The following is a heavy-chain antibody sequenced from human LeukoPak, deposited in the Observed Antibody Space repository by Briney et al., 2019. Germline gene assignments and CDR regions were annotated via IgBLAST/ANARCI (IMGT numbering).Heavy chain of an antibody. CDR1: GFSFRSYE. Sequence: PGGSLRLSCAASGFSFRSYEMKWVRQAPGKGPEWVSHISSSGNTISYTDSVKGRFIISRDNAKNSLYLQMNSLRVEDTGVYYCARIDSRDYRTDYWGQGTPVTVSS. V-gene: IGHV3-48*03. CDR2: ISSSGNTI. CDR3: ARIDSRDYRTDY. D-gene: IGHD5-24*01. J-gene: IGHJ4*02.